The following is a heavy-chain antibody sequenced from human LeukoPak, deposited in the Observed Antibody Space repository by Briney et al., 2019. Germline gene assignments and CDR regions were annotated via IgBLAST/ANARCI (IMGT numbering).Heavy chain of an antibody. J-gene: IGHJ4*02. CDR2: SSSSGGTT. CDR3: AKGVGGGWYNFGN. D-gene: IGHD6-19*01. CDR1: GLPFSTFA. V-gene: IGHV3-23*01. Sequence: RGASPLLSCPASGLPFSTFALSWVRQAPGKGLGGGSGSSSSGGTTYYAGSVRGRFTICRDNSKNTLSHEMNSLRAEDRAVYFCAKGVGGGWYNFGNWGQGTLVTVSS.